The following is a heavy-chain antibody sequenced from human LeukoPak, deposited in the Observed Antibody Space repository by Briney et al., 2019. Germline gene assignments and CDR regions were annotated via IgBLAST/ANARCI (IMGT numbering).Heavy chain of an antibody. J-gene: IGHJ4*02. CDR2: IIPDGSTS. CDR1: GFSFSTYW. CDR3: AARYNYASVDY. Sequence: QPGGSLTLSCAASGFSFSTYWMLWVRQAPGKGLVWVARIIPDGSTSSYPPSVKGRLSISRYNAKNTLYLQMNRLGADDTAVYYCAARYNYASVDYWGQGALVTVSP. V-gene: IGHV3-74*01. D-gene: IGHD5-18*01.